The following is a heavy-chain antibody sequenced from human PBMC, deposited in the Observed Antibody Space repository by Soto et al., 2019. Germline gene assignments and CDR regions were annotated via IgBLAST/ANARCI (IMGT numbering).Heavy chain of an antibody. CDR1: GGSISSYY. V-gene: IGHV4-59*01. D-gene: IGHD3-22*01. J-gene: IGHJ6*02. CDR2: IYYSGST. Sequence: SDTLSLTCTVSGGSISSYYWSWIRQPPGKGLEWIGYIYYSGSTNYNPSLKSRVTISVDTSKNQFSLKLSSVTAADTAVYYCARDYLYYDSSGYYYYYGMDVWGQGTTVTVSS. CDR3: ARDYLYYDSSGYYYYYGMDV.